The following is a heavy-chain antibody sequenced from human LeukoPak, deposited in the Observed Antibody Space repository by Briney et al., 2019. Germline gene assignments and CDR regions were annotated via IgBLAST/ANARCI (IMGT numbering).Heavy chain of an antibody. D-gene: IGHD5-24*01. CDR1: GFTFSDAW. V-gene: IGHV3-15*07. CDR3: TRVGYIDEGIDY. Sequence: GGSLRLSCAASGFTFSDAWMNWVRQAPGKGLEWVGRIKSKTDGGTTDYAAPVKGRFTISRDDSKNTLYLQMNSLRAEDTAIYYCTRVGYIDEGIDYWGQGTLVTVSS. CDR2: IKSKTDGGTT. J-gene: IGHJ4*02.